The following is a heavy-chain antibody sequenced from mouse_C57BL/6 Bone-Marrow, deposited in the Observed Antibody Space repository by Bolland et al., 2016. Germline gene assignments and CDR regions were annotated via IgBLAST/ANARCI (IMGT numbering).Heavy chain of an antibody. V-gene: IGHV7-1*01. J-gene: IGHJ2*01. CDR3: ARDSLGGNYFDY. D-gene: IGHD3-3*01. CDR2: KANDYTT. Sequence: KANDYTTEYSASVKGRFIVSRDTAQSILYLQMNALRAEDTAIYYCARDSLGGNYFDYWGQGTT.